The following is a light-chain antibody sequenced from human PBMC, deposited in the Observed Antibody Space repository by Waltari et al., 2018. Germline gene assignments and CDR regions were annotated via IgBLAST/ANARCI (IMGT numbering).Light chain of an antibody. CDR3: QQYRYSPWT. V-gene: IGKV3-20*01. J-gene: IGKJ1*01. CDR2: GAS. CDR1: ESVDSK. Sequence: EVVLTQSPGTLSLSPGERATLPCRASESVDSKLAWYQQNPGQAPRLLIYGASRRATGMPDRFSGSGSGTDFTLTIRRLEPEDFAVYYCQQYRYSPWTFGQGTTVEI.